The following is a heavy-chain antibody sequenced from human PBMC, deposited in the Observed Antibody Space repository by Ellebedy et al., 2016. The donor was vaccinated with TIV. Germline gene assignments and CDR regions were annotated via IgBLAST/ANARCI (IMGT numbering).Heavy chain of an antibody. J-gene: IGHJ4*02. CDR2: ISGSSFYI. D-gene: IGHD3-16*02. CDR3: ARDMYFDFVWGSYRPNLFDY. V-gene: IGHV3-21*01. CDR1: GFSFSNFG. Sequence: GGSLRLSXTASGFSFSNFGMSWVRQVPGKGLEWVSSISGSSFYIYYADSVKGRFTISRDNAKNSLYLQMNSLRAEDTAIYYCARDMYFDFVWGSYRPNLFDYWGQGALVTVSS.